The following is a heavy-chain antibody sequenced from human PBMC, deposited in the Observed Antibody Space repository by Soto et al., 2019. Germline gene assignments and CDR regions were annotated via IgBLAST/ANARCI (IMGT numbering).Heavy chain of an antibody. Sequence: QVQLVQSGAEVKKPGSSVKVSFKTSGGSFSSYAISWVRKAPGQGVEWMGGIIPIFGTANYAQKFQGRVTITADESTSTAYMELSSLRSEDTAGYYCARALRVVAATTDWFDPWGQGTLVTVSS. CDR2: IIPIFGTA. CDR3: ARALRVVAATTDWFDP. V-gene: IGHV1-69*12. CDR1: GGSFSSYA. J-gene: IGHJ5*02. D-gene: IGHD2-15*01.